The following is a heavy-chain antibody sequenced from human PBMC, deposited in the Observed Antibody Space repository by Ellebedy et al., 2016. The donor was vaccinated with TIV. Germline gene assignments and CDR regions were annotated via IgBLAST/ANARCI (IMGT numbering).Heavy chain of an antibody. D-gene: IGHD3-3*01. V-gene: IGHV3-9*01. CDR3: AKVGVADAFDY. J-gene: IGHJ4*02. CDR1: GFTFDDYA. Sequence: GGSLRLXXAASGFTFDDYAMHWVRQAPGKGLEWVSGISWNSGSIGYADSVKGRFTISRDNAKNSLYLQMNSLRAEDTALYYCAKVGVADAFDYWGQGTLVTVSS. CDR2: ISWNSGSI.